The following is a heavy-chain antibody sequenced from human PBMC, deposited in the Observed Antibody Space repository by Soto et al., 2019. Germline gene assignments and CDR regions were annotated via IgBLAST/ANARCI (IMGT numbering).Heavy chain of an antibody. J-gene: IGHJ4*02. D-gene: IGHD6-13*01. CDR1: GYSFTTYF. V-gene: IGHV1-3*04. CDR2: INTGNGDT. Sequence: ASVKVSCKTSGYSFTTYFMHWVRQAPGQRLEWMGWINTGNGDTKYSQQFQGRVTIARDTSASATYMELSSLRSEDTAVYYCARPYSNSWSTYFDYWGQGTLVTVSS. CDR3: ARPYSNSWSTYFDY.